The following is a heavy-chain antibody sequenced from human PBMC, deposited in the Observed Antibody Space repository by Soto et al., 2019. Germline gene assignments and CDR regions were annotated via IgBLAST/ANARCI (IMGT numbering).Heavy chain of an antibody. CDR1: GFSLSTSAVG. CDR2: IYWDADK. J-gene: IGHJ2*01. V-gene: IGHV2-5*02. Sequence: QITLKESGPTLVKPTQTLTLTCTFSGFSLSTSAVGVGWIRQPPGKALEWLALIYWDADKRYSPSLKSRLTITKDTSKNQVVLTMTNMDTVDTATYYCAHRIPAAGTGWYFDLWGRGTLGTVSS. D-gene: IGHD6-13*01. CDR3: AHRIPAAGTGWYFDL.